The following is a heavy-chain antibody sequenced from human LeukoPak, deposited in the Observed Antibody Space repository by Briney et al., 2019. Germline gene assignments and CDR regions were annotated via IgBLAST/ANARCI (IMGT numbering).Heavy chain of an antibody. D-gene: IGHD1-26*01. CDR2: IYYSGST. V-gene: IGHV4-30-4*08. J-gene: IGHJ4*02. CDR3: ARVSGSKKWEPYYFDY. Sequence: SETLSLTCTVSGGSISSGDYYWSWTRQPPGKGLEWIGYIYYSGSTYYNPSLKSRVTISVDTSKNQFSLKLSSVTAADTAVYYCARVSGSKKWEPYYFDYWGQGTLVTVSS. CDR1: GGSISSGDYY.